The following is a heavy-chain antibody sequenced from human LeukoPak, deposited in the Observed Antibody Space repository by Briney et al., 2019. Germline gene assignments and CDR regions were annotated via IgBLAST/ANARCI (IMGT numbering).Heavy chain of an antibody. J-gene: IGHJ5*02. CDR2: IYYSGST. Sequence: PSETLSLTCAVYGGSFSGYYWSWIRQPPGKGLEWIGSIYYSGSTYYNPSLKSRVTISVDTSKNQFSLKLSSVTAADTAVYYCARRVVGATRLWFDPWGQGTLVTVSS. D-gene: IGHD1-26*01. CDR3: ARRVVGATRLWFDP. V-gene: IGHV4-34*01. CDR1: GGSFSGYY.